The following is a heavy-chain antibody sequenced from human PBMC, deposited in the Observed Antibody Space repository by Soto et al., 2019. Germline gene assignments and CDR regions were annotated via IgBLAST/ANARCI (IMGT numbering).Heavy chain of an antibody. CDR1: GGSISSGGYY. Sequence: QVQLQESGPGLVKPPQTLSLTCTVSGGSISSGGYYWSWIRQHPGKGLEWIGYIYYSGSTYYNPSLKSGVTISVDTSKNQFSLKLSSVTAADTAVYYCASWTTVTTRFDYWGQGTLVTVSS. V-gene: IGHV4-31*03. D-gene: IGHD4-17*01. J-gene: IGHJ4*02. CDR3: ASWTTVTTRFDY. CDR2: IYYSGST.